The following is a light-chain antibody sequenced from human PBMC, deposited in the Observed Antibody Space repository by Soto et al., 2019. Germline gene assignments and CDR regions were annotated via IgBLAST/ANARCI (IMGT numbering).Light chain of an antibody. Sequence: DIQMTQSPSTLSASVGDRVTITCRASQSISSWLAWYQQKPGKAPKLLIYKASSLESGVPSRFSGSGSGTEVTLTIRSLQRDDFANYYCQQGAWTFGQGTKVEIK. V-gene: IGKV1-5*03. CDR3: QQGAWT. CDR1: QSISSW. J-gene: IGKJ1*01. CDR2: KAS.